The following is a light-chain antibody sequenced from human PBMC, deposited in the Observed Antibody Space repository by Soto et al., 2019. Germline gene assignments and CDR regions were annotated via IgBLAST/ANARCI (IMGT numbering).Light chain of an antibody. CDR1: QSISSW. J-gene: IGKJ3*01. CDR3: QQYNSYSPEVT. Sequence: DIQMTQSPSTLSASVGDRVTITCRASQSISSWLAWYQQKPGKAPKLLIYDASSLESEVPSRFSGSGSGTEFTLTISSLQPDDFATYYCQQYNSYSPEVTFGPGTKVDIK. V-gene: IGKV1-5*01. CDR2: DAS.